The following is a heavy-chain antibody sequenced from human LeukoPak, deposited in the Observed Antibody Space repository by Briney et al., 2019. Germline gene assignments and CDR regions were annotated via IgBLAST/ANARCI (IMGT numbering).Heavy chain of an antibody. CDR3: ARVCSGGTCYSDYFYGMDV. V-gene: IGHV5-51*01. CDR2: IYPGDSDS. CDR1: GYSFTSYW. J-gene: IGHJ6*02. D-gene: IGHD2-15*01. Sequence: PGESLKISCRGSGYSFTSYWIGWVRQMPGKGLEWMGIIYPGDSDSRYSPSFKGQVTISADKSINTAYLQWRSLRASDTAMYYCARVCSGGTCYSDYFYGMDVWGQGTTVTVSS.